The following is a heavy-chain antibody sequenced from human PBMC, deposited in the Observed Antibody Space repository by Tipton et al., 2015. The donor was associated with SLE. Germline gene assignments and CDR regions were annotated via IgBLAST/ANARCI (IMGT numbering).Heavy chain of an antibody. Sequence: RSLRLSCTASGFTFGDYAMSWFRQAPGKGLEWVGFIRSKAYGGTTDYAASVKGRFTISRDDSKSIAYLQMNSLKTEDTAVYYCTRDRDHYYDFWSGYISPFDYWGQGTLVTVSS. CDR2: IRSKAYGGTT. D-gene: IGHD3-3*01. CDR3: TRDRDHYYDFWSGYISPFDY. CDR1: GFTFGDYA. V-gene: IGHV3-49*03. J-gene: IGHJ4*02.